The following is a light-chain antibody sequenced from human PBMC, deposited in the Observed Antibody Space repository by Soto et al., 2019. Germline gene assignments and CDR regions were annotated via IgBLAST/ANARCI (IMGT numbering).Light chain of an antibody. J-gene: IGLJ1*01. V-gene: IGLV2-23*02. CDR2: EVS. CDR1: SSDVGSYNL. CDR3: CSYAGSIPYV. Sequence: QSALTQPASVSGSPGQSITISCTGTSSDVGSYNLVSWYQQHPGKAPKLMIYEVSKRPSGVSNRFSGSKSGNTASLTISWLPAEDEADYYCCSYAGSIPYVFGTGTKLTVL.